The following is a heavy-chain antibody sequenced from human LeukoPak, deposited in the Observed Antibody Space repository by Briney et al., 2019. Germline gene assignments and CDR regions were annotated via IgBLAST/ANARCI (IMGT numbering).Heavy chain of an antibody. CDR2: ILYDGSNK. Sequence: GGSLSLSCAASGFPFSTYGMHGVRKAPGKGLGGVAFILYDGSNKYYADSVKGRFTISRDNSNNTLYLQMNSLTAEDTAVYYCAKLAYSSSSSVDYWGQGTLVTVSS. D-gene: IGHD6-6*01. CDR1: GFPFSTYG. V-gene: IGHV3-30*02. J-gene: IGHJ4*02. CDR3: AKLAYSSSSSVDY.